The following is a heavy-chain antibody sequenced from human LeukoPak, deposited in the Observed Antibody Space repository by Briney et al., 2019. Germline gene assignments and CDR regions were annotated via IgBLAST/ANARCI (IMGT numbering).Heavy chain of an antibody. CDR1: VYTVTGHH. Sequence: GASVKISCKASVYTVTGHHLHWVRQAPGQGLEWMGCINPDSGGTRYTQKFQGRVTMTRDTSTSTDSMESRRLGSEETAVYFCARHTSTYLDQWGQGALVTVSS. CDR2: INPDSGGT. J-gene: IGHJ4*02. D-gene: IGHD2-2*01. V-gene: IGHV1-2*02. CDR3: ARHTSTYLDQ.